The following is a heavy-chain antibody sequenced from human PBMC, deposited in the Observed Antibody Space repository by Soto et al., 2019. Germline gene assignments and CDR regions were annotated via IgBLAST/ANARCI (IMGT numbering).Heavy chain of an antibody. CDR2: IYYSGST. Sequence: SETLSLTCTVSGGSISSGDYYWSWIRQHPGKGLEWIGYIYYSGSTYYNPSLKSRVTISVDTSKNQFSLKLSSVTAADTAVYYFARAHYYYDSSVFFHYWGQGSLVTVSS. D-gene: IGHD3-22*01. J-gene: IGHJ4*02. V-gene: IGHV4-31*03. CDR1: GGSISSGDYY. CDR3: ARAHYYYDSSVFFHY.